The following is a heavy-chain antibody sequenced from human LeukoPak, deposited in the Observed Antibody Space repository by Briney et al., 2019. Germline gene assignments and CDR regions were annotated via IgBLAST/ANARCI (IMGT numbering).Heavy chain of an antibody. V-gene: IGHV3-23*01. Sequence: GGSLRLSCAASGFTFGIYVMSWVRQAPGKGLEWVSGISGSGGSTYYADSVKGRFTISRDNSKNTLYLQMNSLRAGDTAVYYCAKDPIFSGSYGVFDSWGQGTLVTVSS. CDR1: GFTFGIYV. D-gene: IGHD1-26*01. J-gene: IGHJ4*02. CDR3: AKDPIFSGSYGVFDS. CDR2: ISGSGGST.